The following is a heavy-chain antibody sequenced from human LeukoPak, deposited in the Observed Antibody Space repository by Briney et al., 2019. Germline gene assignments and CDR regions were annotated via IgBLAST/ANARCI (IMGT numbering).Heavy chain of an antibody. CDR2: INPNSGGT. J-gene: IGHJ4*02. Sequence: ASVKVSCKASGYTFTGYYMHWVRQAPGQGLEWMGWINPNSGGTNYAQKFQGRVTMTRDTSISTAYMELSRLRSDDTAVYYCARGYDILTGYYPLVGYWGQGTLVTVSS. V-gene: IGHV1-2*02. CDR1: GYTFTGYY. D-gene: IGHD3-9*01. CDR3: ARGYDILTGYYPLVGY.